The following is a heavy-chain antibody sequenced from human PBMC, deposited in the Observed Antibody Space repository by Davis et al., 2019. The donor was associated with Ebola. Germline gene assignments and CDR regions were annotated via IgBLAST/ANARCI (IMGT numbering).Heavy chain of an antibody. Sequence: AASVKVSCKASGFTFTGYYMHWVRQAPGQGLEWMGRINPNSGGTNYAQKFQGRVTMTRDTSISTAYMELSRLRSDDTVVYYCAREGAYSSSHYGMDVWGQGTTVTVSS. CDR1: GFTFTGYY. D-gene: IGHD6-6*01. J-gene: IGHJ6*02. CDR2: INPNSGGT. CDR3: AREGAYSSSHYGMDV. V-gene: IGHV1-2*05.